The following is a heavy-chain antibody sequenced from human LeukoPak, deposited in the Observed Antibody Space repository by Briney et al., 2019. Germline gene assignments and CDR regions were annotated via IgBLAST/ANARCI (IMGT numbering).Heavy chain of an antibody. Sequence: GGSLRLSCAASGFTFDDYAMHWVRQAPGKGLEWVSGISWNSGTKGYADSVKGRFTISRDNAKNSLYLQMNSLRGEDAALYYCAVLHYYAMDVWGQGTTVTVSS. J-gene: IGHJ6*02. V-gene: IGHV3-9*01. D-gene: IGHD2-8*01. CDR3: AVLHYYAMDV. CDR2: ISWNSGTK. CDR1: GFTFDDYA.